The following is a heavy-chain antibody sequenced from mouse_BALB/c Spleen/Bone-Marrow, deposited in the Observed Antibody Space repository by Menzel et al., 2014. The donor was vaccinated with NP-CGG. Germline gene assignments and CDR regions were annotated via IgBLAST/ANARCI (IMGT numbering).Heavy chain of an antibody. Sequence: VQLQQSGAELAKPGASVKTSCKASGYTFXSYWMHWVKQRPGQGLEWIGNINPSSGYTEYNQKFKDKATLTADKSSSTAYMQLSSLTSEDSAVYYCARPITTGIQAWFAYWGQGILVTVSA. CDR3: ARPITTGIQAWFAY. V-gene: IGHV1-7*01. J-gene: IGHJ3*01. D-gene: IGHD2-4*01. CDR1: GYTFXSYW. CDR2: INPSSGYT.